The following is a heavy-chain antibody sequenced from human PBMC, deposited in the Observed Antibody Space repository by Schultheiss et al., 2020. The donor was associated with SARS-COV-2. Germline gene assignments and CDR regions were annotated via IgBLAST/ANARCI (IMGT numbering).Heavy chain of an antibody. V-gene: IGHV3-30-3*01. CDR2: VSYDVGNK. CDR1: GFTFSSYA. Sequence: GGSLRLSCAASGFTFSSYAMHWVRQAPGKGLEWVAVVSYDVGNKYYADSVKGRFTISRDNSKNTLYLQMNSLKTEDTAVYYCTTGVREMATQMVYYYYYGMDVWGQGTTVTVSS. D-gene: IGHD5-24*01. CDR3: TTGVREMATQMVYYYYYGMDV. J-gene: IGHJ6*02.